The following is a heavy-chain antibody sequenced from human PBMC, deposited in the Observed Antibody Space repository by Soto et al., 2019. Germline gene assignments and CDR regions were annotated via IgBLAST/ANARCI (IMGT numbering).Heavy chain of an antibody. CDR1: GFTFSSYW. Sequence: PGGSLRLSCAASGFTFSSYWMHWVRQAPGKGLVWVSRINSDGSSTSYADSVKGRFTISRDNAKNTLYLQMNSLRAEDTAVYYCARLNYCSGGSCYHYYYYYGMDVWGQGTTVAVS. D-gene: IGHD2-15*01. CDR3: ARLNYCSGGSCYHYYYYYGMDV. CDR2: INSDGSST. J-gene: IGHJ6*02. V-gene: IGHV3-74*01.